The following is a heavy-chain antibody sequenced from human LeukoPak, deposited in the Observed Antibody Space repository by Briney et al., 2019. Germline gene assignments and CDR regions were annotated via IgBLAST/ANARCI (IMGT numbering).Heavy chain of an antibody. V-gene: IGHV3-23*01. J-gene: IGHJ4*02. CDR1: GFTFSSYG. Sequence: GGSLRLSCAASGFTFSSYGMSWVRQAPGKGLEWVSGISDSGSSTYYADSVKGRFTISRDNSKNTMYLQMNSLRAEDTAVYYCAKVVAWVDYWSQGTLVTVSS. D-gene: IGHD2-15*01. CDR3: AKVVAWVDY. CDR2: ISDSGSST.